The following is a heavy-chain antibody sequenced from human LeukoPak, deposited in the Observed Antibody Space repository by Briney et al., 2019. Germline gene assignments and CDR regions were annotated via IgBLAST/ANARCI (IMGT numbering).Heavy chain of an antibody. V-gene: IGHV4-39*07. CDR2: IYYSGST. CDR3: ARVGGDLVVVPAAIGWFDP. Sequence: SETLSLTCTVSGGSISSSSYYWGWIRQPPGKGLEWIGSIYYSGSTYYHPSLKSRVTISVDTSKNQSSLKLSSVTAADTAVYYCARVGGDLVVVPAAIGWFDPWGQGTLVTVSS. J-gene: IGHJ5*02. D-gene: IGHD2-2*02. CDR1: GGSISSSSYY.